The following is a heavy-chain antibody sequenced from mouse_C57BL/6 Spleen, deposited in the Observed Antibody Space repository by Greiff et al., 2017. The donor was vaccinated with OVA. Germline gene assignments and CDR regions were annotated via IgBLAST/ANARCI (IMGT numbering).Heavy chain of an antibody. CDR1: FFSLTIYF. CDR3: ARNSVRRLDFDY. D-gene: IGHD1-1*01. J-gene: IGHJ2*01. CDR2: ICIFLIT. V-gene: IGHV2-2*01. Sequence: PFLFPPSPLLSITFPFSFFSLTIYFLHFFLHSPGKFLDLLLFICIFLITDYNASFISRLSISNDNSKSQVFFKMNSLQADDTAIYYCARNSVRRLDFDYWGQGTTLTVSS.